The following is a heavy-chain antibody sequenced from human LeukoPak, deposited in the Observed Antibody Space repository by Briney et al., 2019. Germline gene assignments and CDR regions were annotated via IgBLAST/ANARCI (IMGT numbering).Heavy chain of an antibody. J-gene: IGHJ4*02. CDR2: ISGSGGST. D-gene: IGHD1-26*01. V-gene: IGHV3-23*01. CDR3: AKDRWELPDFDY. Sequence: GGPLRLSCAASGFTFSSYAMSWVRQAPGKGLEWVSAISGSGGSTYYADSVKGRFTISRDNSKNTLYLQMNSLRAEDTAVYYCAKDRWELPDFDYWGQGTLVTVSS. CDR1: GFTFSSYA.